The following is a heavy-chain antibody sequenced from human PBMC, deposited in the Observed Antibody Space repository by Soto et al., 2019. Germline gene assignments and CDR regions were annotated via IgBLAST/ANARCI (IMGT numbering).Heavy chain of an antibody. CDR1: GFTFSDYY. V-gene: IGHV3-11*01. Sequence: GGSLRLSCAASGFTFSDYYMSWIRQAPGKGLEWVSYISSSGSTIYYADSVKGRFTISRDNAKNSLYLQMNSLRAEDTAVYYCARVDFWSRRDGYNYYFDYWGQGTLVTVSS. CDR2: ISSSGSTI. D-gene: IGHD5-12*01. J-gene: IGHJ4*02. CDR3: ARVDFWSRRDGYNYYFDY.